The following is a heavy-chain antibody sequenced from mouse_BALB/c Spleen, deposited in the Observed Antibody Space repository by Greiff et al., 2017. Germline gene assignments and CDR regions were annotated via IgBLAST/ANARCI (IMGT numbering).Heavy chain of an antibody. V-gene: IGHV2-9*02. Sequence: VQLQESGPGLVAPSQSLSITCTVSGFSLTSYGVHWVRQPPGKGLEWLGVIWAGGSTNYNSALMSRLSISKDNSKSKVFLKMNSLQTDDTAMYYCAREGNYYSSSNYAMDYWGQGTSVTVSS. D-gene: IGHD1-1*01. CDR1: GFSLTSYG. CDR3: AREGNYYSSSNYAMDY. J-gene: IGHJ4*01. CDR2: IWAGGST.